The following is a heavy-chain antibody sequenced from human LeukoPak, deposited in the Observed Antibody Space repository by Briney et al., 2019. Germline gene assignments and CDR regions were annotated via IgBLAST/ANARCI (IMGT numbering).Heavy chain of an antibody. CDR2: INEDGSGT. J-gene: IGHJ4*02. CDR1: GFTPNSNW. Sequence: GGSLRLSCAVSGFTPNSNWIHWVRQAPGQGLVWVSRINEDGSGTSYADSVKGRFTISKDDAKNTVYLQMNSLRAEDTAVYYCATVFEHWGQGTLVTVSS. V-gene: IGHV3-74*01. CDR3: ATVFEH.